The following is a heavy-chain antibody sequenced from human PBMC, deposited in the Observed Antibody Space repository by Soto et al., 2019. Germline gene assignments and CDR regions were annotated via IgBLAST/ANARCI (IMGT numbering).Heavy chain of an antibody. D-gene: IGHD6-19*01. CDR1: GGSISGSDW. Sequence: QVQLQESGPGLVKPSGTLSLTCAVSGGSISGSDWWSWIRQPPGKGLEWIGEIYHIGNTNYNPSLKSRVTISVEKSKSQFSLRLSSVTAADTAVYYCARIPADIAVAANWGQGTLVTVSS. CDR3: ARIPADIAVAAN. CDR2: IYHIGNT. V-gene: IGHV4-4*02. J-gene: IGHJ4*02.